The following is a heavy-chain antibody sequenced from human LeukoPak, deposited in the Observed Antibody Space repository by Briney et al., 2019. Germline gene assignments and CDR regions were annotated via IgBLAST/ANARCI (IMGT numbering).Heavy chain of an antibody. CDR3: ARGRRGYSSSWYAHNWFDP. CDR1: GGSFSGYY. D-gene: IGHD6-13*01. V-gene: IGHV4-34*01. J-gene: IGHJ5*02. Sequence: SETLSLTCAVYGGSFSGYYWSWIRQPPVKGLEWIGEINHSGSTNYNPSLKSRVTISVDTSKNQFSLKLSSVTAADTAVYYCARGRRGYSSSWYAHNWFDPWGQGTLVTVSS. CDR2: INHSGST.